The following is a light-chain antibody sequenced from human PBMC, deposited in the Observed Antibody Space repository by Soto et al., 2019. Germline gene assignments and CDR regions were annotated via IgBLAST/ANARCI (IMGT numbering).Light chain of an antibody. CDR2: GAS. CDR3: QQYNSWPLT. CDR1: QTISSN. V-gene: IGKV3D-15*01. Sequence: EFVLTPTPGTPSLSPGERATLSCRASQTISSNFLAWYQPTPGQAPRLLIYGASSRATGIPTRIRGSGPGTEFTLTISSLQSEDFAVYYCQQYNSWPLTFGGGTKVDIK. J-gene: IGKJ4*01.